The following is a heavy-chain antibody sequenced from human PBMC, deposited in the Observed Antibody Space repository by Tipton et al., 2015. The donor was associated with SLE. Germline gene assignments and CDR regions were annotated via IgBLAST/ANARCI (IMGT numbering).Heavy chain of an antibody. V-gene: IGHV4-38-2*02. CDR1: DGSISSYY. CDR3: ARLWLRLWDYFDY. CDR2: IYHSGST. D-gene: IGHD5-12*01. J-gene: IGHJ4*02. Sequence: TLSLTCTVSDGSISSYYWGWIRQPPGKGLEWIGSIYHSGSTYYNPSLKSRVTISVDTSKNQFSLKLSSVTATDTAVYYCARLWLRLWDYFDYWGQGTLVTVSS.